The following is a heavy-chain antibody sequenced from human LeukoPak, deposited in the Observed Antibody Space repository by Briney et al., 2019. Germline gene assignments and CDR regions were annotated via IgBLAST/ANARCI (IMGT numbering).Heavy chain of an antibody. CDR3: ARDTFGAGSPFHYYGMDV. CDR2: ISYDGSDK. D-gene: IGHD3-10*01. J-gene: IGHJ6*02. CDR1: GFTFNSYA. Sequence: GGSLRLSCAASGFTFNSYAMHWVRQAPGKGLEWVSVISYDGSDKYYAHSVKGRFTISRDTSKNTLYLQMNSLKTEDTAVYYCARDTFGAGSPFHYYGMDVWGQGTTVTVSS. V-gene: IGHV3-30*04.